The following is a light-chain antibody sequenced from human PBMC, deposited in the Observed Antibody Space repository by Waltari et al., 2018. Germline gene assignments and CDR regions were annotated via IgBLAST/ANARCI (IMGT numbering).Light chain of an antibody. CDR1: QSVRSY. Sequence: EIVMTQSPATLSVSPGERATLSCRPSQSVRSYLAWYQQKPGQAPRLLIYDTSNRASGIPARFSGSGSGTDFSLSISSLEPEDFAVYYCQQRHNWPLTFGGGTKVEIK. V-gene: IGKV3-11*01. CDR3: QQRHNWPLT. CDR2: DTS. J-gene: IGKJ4*01.